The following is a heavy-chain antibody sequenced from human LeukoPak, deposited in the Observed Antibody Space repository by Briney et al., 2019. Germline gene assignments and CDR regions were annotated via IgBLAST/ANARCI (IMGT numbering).Heavy chain of an antibody. CDR2: IYYSGST. V-gene: IGHV4-59*01. J-gene: IGHJ4*02. D-gene: IGHD4/OR15-4a*01. CDR3: AREAVLGYYFDY. CDR1: GGSISSYY. Sequence: SETLSLTCTVSGGSISSYYWSWIRQPPGKGLEWIGYIYYSGSTNYNPSLKSRATISVDTSKNQFSLKLSSVTAADTAVYYCAREAVLGYYFDYWGQGTLVTVSS.